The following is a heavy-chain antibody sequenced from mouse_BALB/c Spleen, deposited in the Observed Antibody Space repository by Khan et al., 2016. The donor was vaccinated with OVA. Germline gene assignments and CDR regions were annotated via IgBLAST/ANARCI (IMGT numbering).Heavy chain of an antibody. J-gene: IGHJ4*01. CDR1: GYTFTSYW. CDR2: IAPGSGST. Sequence: DLVKPGASVKLSCKASGYTFTSYWINWIKQRPGQGLEWIGRIAPGSGSTSYTEMFKDKTILTVDTSSSTAYIQLISLSSEDSAFYFCARSNYYGSVLYAMDYWGQGTSVTVSS. V-gene: IGHV1S41*01. D-gene: IGHD1-1*01. CDR3: ARSNYYGSVLYAMDY.